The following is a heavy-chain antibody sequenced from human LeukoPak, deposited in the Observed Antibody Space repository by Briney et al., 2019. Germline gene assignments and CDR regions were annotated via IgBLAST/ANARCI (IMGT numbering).Heavy chain of an antibody. CDR2: FDPEDGET. D-gene: IGHD3-10*01. CDR3: AKGGLWFGESLKNKYYFDY. CDR1: GYTLTELS. J-gene: IGHJ4*02. V-gene: IGHV1-24*01. Sequence: ASVKVSCKVSGYTLTELSMHWVRQAPGKGLEWMGGFDPEDGETIYAQKFQGRVTMTEDTSTDTAYMELSSLRCEDTAGYECAKGGLWFGESLKNKYYFDYWGQGTLVTVSS.